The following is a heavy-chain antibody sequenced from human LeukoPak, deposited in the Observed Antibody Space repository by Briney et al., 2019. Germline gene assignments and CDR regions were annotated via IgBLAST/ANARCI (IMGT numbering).Heavy chain of an antibody. CDR1: GYTFTSYG. V-gene: IGHV1-18*01. Sequence: ASVKVSCKASGYTFTSYGISWVRQAPGQGLEWMGWISAYNGNTNYAQKLQGRVTITADESTSTAYMELSSLRSEDTAVYYCASHSSSWEPYYYGMDVWGQGTTVTVSS. CDR3: ASHSSSWEPYYYGMDV. CDR2: ISAYNGNT. D-gene: IGHD6-13*01. J-gene: IGHJ6*02.